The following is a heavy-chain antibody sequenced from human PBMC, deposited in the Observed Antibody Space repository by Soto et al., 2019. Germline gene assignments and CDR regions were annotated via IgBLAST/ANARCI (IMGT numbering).Heavy chain of an antibody. V-gene: IGHV5-10-1*01. CDR2: IDPSDSYT. D-gene: IGHD2-2*01. Sequence: GESLKISCKGSGYSFTSYWISWVRQMPGKGLEWMGRIDPSDSYTNYSPSFQGHVTISADKSISTAYPQWSSLKASDTAIYYCARRTPGSSSWRGFDIWGQGTMVTVSS. CDR1: GYSFTSYW. J-gene: IGHJ3*02. CDR3: ARRTPGSSSWRGFDI.